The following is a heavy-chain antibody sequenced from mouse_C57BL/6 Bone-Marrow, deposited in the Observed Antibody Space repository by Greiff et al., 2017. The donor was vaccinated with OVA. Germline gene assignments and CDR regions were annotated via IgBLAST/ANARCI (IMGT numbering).Heavy chain of an antibody. D-gene: IGHD1-1*01. Sequence: VQLQQSGAELARPGASVKMSCKASGYTFTSYTMHWVKQRPGQGLEWIGYINPSSGYTKYNQKFKDKATLTADKSSSTAYMQLSSLTSEDSAVYYCARKGYGSSYPWYFDVWGTGTTVTVSS. V-gene: IGHV1-4*01. CDR1: GYTFTSYT. CDR3: ARKGYGSSYPWYFDV. CDR2: INPSSGYT. J-gene: IGHJ1*03.